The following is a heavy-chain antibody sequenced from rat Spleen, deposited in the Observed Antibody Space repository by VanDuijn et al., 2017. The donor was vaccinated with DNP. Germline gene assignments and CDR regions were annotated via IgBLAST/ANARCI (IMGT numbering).Heavy chain of an antibody. CDR1: GFSLTRYG. Sequence: QVQLKELGPGLVQPSQTLSLTCTVSGFSLTRYGVSWVRQFPGKGLEWVAAISSGGSSYFNSALKSRLSIRRDTSKSQVFLEMNSLQAEDTAIYFCSREEPRVLYYFSNLFDYWGQGVMVTVSS. CDR3: SREEPRVLYYFSNLFDY. D-gene: IGHD1-2*01. J-gene: IGHJ2*01. V-gene: IGHV2S12*01. CDR2: ISSGGSS.